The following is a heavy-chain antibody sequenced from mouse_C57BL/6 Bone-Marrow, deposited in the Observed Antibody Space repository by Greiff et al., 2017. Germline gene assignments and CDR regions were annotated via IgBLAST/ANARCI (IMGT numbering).Heavy chain of an antibody. CDR3: ARLGTTVVAPHYFDY. V-gene: IGHV1-19*01. CDR1: GYTFTDYY. D-gene: IGHD1-1*01. J-gene: IGHJ2*01. Sequence: VQLQQSGPVLVKPGASVKMSCKASGYTFTDYYMNWVKQSHGKSLEWIGVINPYNGGTSYNQKFKGKATLTVDKSSSTAYMELNSLTSEDSAVYYCARLGTTVVAPHYFDYWGQGTTLTVSS. CDR2: INPYNGGT.